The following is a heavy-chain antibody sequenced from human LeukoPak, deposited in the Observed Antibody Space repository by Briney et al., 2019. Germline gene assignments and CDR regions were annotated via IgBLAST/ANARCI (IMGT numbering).Heavy chain of an antibody. CDR1: GFTFSNYA. V-gene: IGHV3-23*01. Sequence: GGSLRLSCAASGFTFSNYAMSWVRQAPGKGLEWVSAISGSGGSTYYADSVKGRFTISRDNSKNTLFLQMNSLRAEDTAVYYCAKDNSRGYSYGYFDYWGQGTLVTVSS. CDR3: AKDNSRGYSYGYFDY. D-gene: IGHD5-18*01. CDR2: ISGSGGST. J-gene: IGHJ4*02.